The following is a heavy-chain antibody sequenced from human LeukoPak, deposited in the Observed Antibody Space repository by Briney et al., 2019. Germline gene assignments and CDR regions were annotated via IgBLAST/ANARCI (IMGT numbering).Heavy chain of an antibody. CDR2: INHSGST. D-gene: IGHD6-19*01. J-gene: IGHJ3*02. V-gene: IGHV4-34*01. CDR1: GGSFSGYY. Sequence: SETLSLTCAVYGGSFSGYYWSWIRQPPGKGLEWIGEINHSGSTNHNPSLKSRVTISVETSKNQFSVNLSSVTAADTAVYYCARGLPGYSGGDDAFDIWGQGTVVIVS. CDR3: ARGLPGYSGGDDAFDI.